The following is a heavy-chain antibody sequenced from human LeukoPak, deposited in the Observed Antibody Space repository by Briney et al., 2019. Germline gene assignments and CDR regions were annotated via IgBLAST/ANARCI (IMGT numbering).Heavy chain of an antibody. D-gene: IGHD2-2*02. CDR1: GYTFTSYG. Sequence: ASVKVSCKASGYTFTSYGISWVRQAPGQGLEWMGWISAYNGNTNYAQKLQGRVTMTTDTSTSTAYMELRSLRSDDTAVYYCAIARAYCSSTSCYTDSFDYWGQGTLVTVSS. CDR3: AIARAYCSSTSCYTDSFDY. CDR2: ISAYNGNT. J-gene: IGHJ4*02. V-gene: IGHV1-18*01.